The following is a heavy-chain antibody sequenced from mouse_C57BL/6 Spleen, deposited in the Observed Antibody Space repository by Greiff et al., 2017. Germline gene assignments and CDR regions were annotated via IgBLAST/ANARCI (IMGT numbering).Heavy chain of an antibody. Sequence: EVQVVESGAGLVKPGGSLKLSCAASGFTFSDYGMRWVRQAPGKGLEWVAYISSGSSTIYYADTVKGRFTLSRDNAQNTLYLQMPSLRSEDTAMYYCARGYGNYVGYFDVRGTGTTGTVSS. CDR2: ISSGSSTI. D-gene: IGHD2-1*01. V-gene: IGHV5-17*01. CDR1: GFTFSDYG. CDR3: ARGYGNYVGYFDV. J-gene: IGHJ1*03.